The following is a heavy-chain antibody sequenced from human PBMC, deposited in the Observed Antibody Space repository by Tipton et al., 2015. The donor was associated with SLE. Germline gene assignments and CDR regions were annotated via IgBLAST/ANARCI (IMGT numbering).Heavy chain of an antibody. CDR3: ARERQGYGSEPFFDY. V-gene: IGHV4-59*01. CDR1: GGSIRSDY. D-gene: IGHD3-10*01. Sequence: LRLSCTVSGGSIRSDYWNWIRQPPGKGLEWIGYIYYSGSTNYNPSLKSRVTISVDTSKNQFSLKLSSVTAADAAVYYCARERQGYGSEPFFDYWGQGTLVTVSS. J-gene: IGHJ4*02. CDR2: IYYSGST.